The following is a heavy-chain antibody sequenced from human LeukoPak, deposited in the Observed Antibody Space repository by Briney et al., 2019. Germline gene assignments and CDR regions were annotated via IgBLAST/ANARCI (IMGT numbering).Heavy chain of an antibody. CDR2: IYSGGST. CDR3: AREESGYCSSTSCYRLDV. V-gene: IGHV3-66*01. D-gene: IGHD2-2*01. J-gene: IGHJ6*02. CDR1: GFTVSSNY. Sequence: GGSLRLSCAASGFTVSSNYMSWVRQAPGKGLEWVSVIYSGGSTYYADSVRGRFTISRDNSKNTLYLQMNSLRAEDTAVYYCAREESGYCSSTSCYRLDVWGQGTTVTVSS.